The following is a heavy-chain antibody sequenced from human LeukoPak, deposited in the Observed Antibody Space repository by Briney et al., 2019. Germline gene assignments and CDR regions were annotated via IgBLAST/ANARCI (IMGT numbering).Heavy chain of an antibody. D-gene: IGHD3-9*01. V-gene: IGHV3-23*01. Sequence: GGPLRLSCAASGFTFSSYAMSWVRQAPGKGLEWVSAISGSGGSTYYADSVKGRFTISRDDSKNTLYLQMNSLRAEDTAVYYCAKDRPDYDILTGSSLTDYWGQGTLVTVSS. CDR3: AKDRPDYDILTGSSLTDY. CDR1: GFTFSSYA. CDR2: ISGSGGST. J-gene: IGHJ4*02.